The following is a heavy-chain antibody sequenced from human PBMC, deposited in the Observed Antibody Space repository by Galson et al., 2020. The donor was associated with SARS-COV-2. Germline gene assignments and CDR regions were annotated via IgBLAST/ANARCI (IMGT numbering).Heavy chain of an antibody. CDR2: MNPNTGTP. V-gene: IGHV1-8*01. CDR1: GYTLTSYD. D-gene: IGHD3-3*01. CDR3: ARILAYYDFWSGYYGHASYYYYMDV. J-gene: IGHJ6*03. Sequence: ASVKVSCKASGYTLTSYDINWVRQATGQRPDWIGWMNPNTGTPGYAPKLQGRVTMPRHTSISPAYMELSSLRSEDTAVYYCARILAYYDFWSGYYGHASYYYYMDVWGKGTTVTVSS.